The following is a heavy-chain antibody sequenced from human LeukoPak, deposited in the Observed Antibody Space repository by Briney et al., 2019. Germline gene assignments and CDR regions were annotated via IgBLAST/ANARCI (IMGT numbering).Heavy chain of an antibody. J-gene: IGHJ5*02. Sequence: GGSLRLSCAAPGFTFSSYGMHWVRQAPGKGLEWVAFIRYDGSNKYYADSVKGRFTISRDNSKNTLYLQMNSLRAEDTAVYYCAKRGGLSSLFDPWGQGTLVTVSS. CDR1: GFTFSSYG. V-gene: IGHV3-30*02. D-gene: IGHD2-15*01. CDR3: AKRGGLSSLFDP. CDR2: IRYDGSNK.